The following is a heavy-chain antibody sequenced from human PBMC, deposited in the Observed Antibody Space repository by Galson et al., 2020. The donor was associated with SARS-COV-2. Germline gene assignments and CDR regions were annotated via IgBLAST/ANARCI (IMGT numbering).Heavy chain of an antibody. J-gene: IGHJ6*02. V-gene: IGHV3-7*01. CDR1: GFTFSSYW. Sequence: QLGESLKISCAASGFTFSSYWMTWVRQAPGKGLEWVANIKQDGSEKYYVDSVKGRFTISRDNAKNSLYLQMNSLRAEDTAVYYCARQLRYFDWFQHYYGMDVWGQGTTVTVSS. D-gene: IGHD3-9*01. CDR2: IKQDGSEK. CDR3: ARQLRYFDWFQHYYGMDV.